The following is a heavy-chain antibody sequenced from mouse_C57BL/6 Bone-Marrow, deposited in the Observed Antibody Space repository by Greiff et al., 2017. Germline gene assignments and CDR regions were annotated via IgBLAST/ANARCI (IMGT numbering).Heavy chain of an antibody. V-gene: IGHV3-6*01. Sequence: ESGPGLVKPSQSLSLTCSFTGYSITSGYYWNWIRQFPGNKLEWMGYISYAGSNNYNPSLKNRISITRDTSKNQFFLKLNSVTTEDTATYYCARGLFITTRDYFDYWGQGTTLTVSS. CDR3: ARGLFITTRDYFDY. J-gene: IGHJ2*01. CDR1: GYSITSGYY. CDR2: ISYAGSN. D-gene: IGHD1-1*01.